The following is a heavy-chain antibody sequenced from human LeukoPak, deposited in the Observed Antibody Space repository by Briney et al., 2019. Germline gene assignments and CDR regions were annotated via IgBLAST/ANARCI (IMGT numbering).Heavy chain of an antibody. Sequence: GGSLRLSCAVSGFTVSSNYMSWVRQAPGKGLEWVSLIYSGGSTYYADSVKGRFTISRDNSKNTLYLQMNSLRVEDTAVYYCARVGYTGTWYSSPPFDYWGQGTLVTVSS. D-gene: IGHD6-13*01. V-gene: IGHV3-66*01. CDR2: IYSGGST. CDR1: GFTVSSNY. CDR3: ARVGYTGTWYSSPPFDY. J-gene: IGHJ4*02.